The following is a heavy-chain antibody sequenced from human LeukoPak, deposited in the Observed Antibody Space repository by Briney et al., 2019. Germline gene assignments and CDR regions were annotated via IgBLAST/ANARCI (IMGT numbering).Heavy chain of an antibody. V-gene: IGHV4-34*01. D-gene: IGHD2/OR15-2a*01. J-gene: IGHJ4*02. Sequence: PSETLSLTCTVSGGPFVGYYWTWIRQPPGKGLEWIGEITHSGGGNYNPSLKSRVTISVDSSQNRFSLKVLSVTAADTAVYYCAITPGPFDSTTNYYPFDYWGQGTLVTVSS. CDR2: ITHSGGG. CDR3: AITPGPFDSTTNYYPFDY. CDR1: GGPFVGYY.